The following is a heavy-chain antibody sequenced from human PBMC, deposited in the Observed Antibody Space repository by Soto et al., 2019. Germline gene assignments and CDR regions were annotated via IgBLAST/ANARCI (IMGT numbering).Heavy chain of an antibody. J-gene: IGHJ4*02. CDR3: ASFTGYSSSWRGRVDY. Sequence: PSETLSLTCAVEGGSFSGYYWCWIRQPPGKGQERIGEINHSGSTNYNPSLKSRVTISVDTSKNQFSLKLSSVTAADTALFFFASFTGYSSSWRGRVDYWCPVTLVTVSS. V-gene: IGHV4-34*01. D-gene: IGHD6-13*01. CDR1: GGSFSGYY. CDR2: INHSGST.